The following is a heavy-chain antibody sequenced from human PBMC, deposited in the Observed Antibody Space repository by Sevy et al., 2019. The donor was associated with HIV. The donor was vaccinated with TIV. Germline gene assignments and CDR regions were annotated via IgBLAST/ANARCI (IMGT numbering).Heavy chain of an antibody. CDR3: AREGVDFWSGPVDYYYGMDV. CDR1: GFTFSKYW. V-gene: IGHV3-74*01. Sequence: GSLRLSCEVSGFTFSKYWMHWVRQAPGKGLVWVSRINGDGNSPIYADSVQGRFTISRDNAKNTLFLMMNSLRAEDTGIYYCAREGVDFWSGPVDYYYGMDVWGQGTTVTVSS. J-gene: IGHJ6*02. CDR2: INGDGNSP. D-gene: IGHD3-3*01.